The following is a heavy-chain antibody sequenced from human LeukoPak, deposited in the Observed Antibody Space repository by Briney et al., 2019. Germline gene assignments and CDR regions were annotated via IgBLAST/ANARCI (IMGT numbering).Heavy chain of an antibody. Sequence: ASVKVSCKSSGYTFDGYYIHWVRQAPGQGLEWMGWISPQSGDTSLAQRFQGRVNITRDSSLSTAYLDMSRLTSDDSAVYFCVRGRNTWYNWFDPWGPGTQVTVSS. CDR1: GYTFDGYY. V-gene: IGHV1-2*02. CDR2: ISPQSGDT. CDR3: VRGRNTWYNWFDP. J-gene: IGHJ5*02. D-gene: IGHD2-8*02.